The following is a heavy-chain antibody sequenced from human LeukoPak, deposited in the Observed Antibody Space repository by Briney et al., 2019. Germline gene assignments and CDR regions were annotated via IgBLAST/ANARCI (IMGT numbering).Heavy chain of an antibody. V-gene: IGHV4-34*01. Sequence: SETLSLTCAVYGGSFSGYYWSWIRQPPGKGLEWIGEINHSGSTNYNPSLKSRVTISVDTSKNQFSLKLSSVTAADTAVYYCARGRMVRGVIYWFDPWGQGTLVTVSS. D-gene: IGHD3-10*01. CDR2: INHSGST. J-gene: IGHJ5*02. CDR1: GGSFSGYY. CDR3: ARGRMVRGVIYWFDP.